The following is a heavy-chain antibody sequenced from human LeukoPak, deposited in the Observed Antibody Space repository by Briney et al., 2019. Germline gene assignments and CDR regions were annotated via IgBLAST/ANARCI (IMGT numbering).Heavy chain of an antibody. D-gene: IGHD3-3*01. J-gene: IGHJ4*02. CDR2: INHSGST. V-gene: IGHV4-34*01. CDR3: ARGRLRFGY. CDR1: GGSISSYC. Sequence: TLSLTCTVSGGSISSYCWSWIRQPPGKGLEWIGEINHSGSTNYNPSLKSRVTISVDTSKNQFSLKLSSVTAADTAVYYCARGRLRFGYWGQGTLVTVSS.